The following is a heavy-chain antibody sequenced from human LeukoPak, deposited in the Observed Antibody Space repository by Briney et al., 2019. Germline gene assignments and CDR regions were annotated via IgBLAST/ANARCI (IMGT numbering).Heavy chain of an antibody. V-gene: IGHV3-21*01. CDR1: GFTFSSYS. CDR3: ARVNCSSTSCAMVYYYGMDV. D-gene: IGHD2-2*01. CDR2: ISGSSSYI. Sequence: PGGSLRLSCAASGFTFSSYSMNWVRQAPGKGLEWVSSISGSSSYIYYADSVKGRFTISRDNAKNSLYLQMNSLRAEDTDVYYCARVNCSSTSCAMVYYYGMDVWGQGTTVTVSS. J-gene: IGHJ6*02.